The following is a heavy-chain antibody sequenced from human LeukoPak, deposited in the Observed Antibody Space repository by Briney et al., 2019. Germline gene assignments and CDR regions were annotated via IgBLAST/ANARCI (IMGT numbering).Heavy chain of an antibody. CDR3: AKDSNIGSVSWFDP. V-gene: IGHV3-30*18. Sequence: GGSLRLSCAASGFTFSSYGMHWVRQAPGKGLEWVAVISYDGSNKYYADSVKGRFTISRDNSKNTLYLQMNSLRAEDTAVYYCAKDSNIGSVSWFDPWGQGTLVTVSS. D-gene: IGHD5/OR15-5a*01. J-gene: IGHJ5*02. CDR1: GFTFSSYG. CDR2: ISYDGSNK.